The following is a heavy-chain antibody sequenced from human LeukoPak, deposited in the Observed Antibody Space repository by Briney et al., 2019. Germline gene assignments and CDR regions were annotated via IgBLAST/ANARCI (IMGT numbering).Heavy chain of an antibody. D-gene: IGHD3-10*01. CDR2: ISAYNGNT. CDR3: ARRRYYGSGSHYYYYYMDV. CDR1: GHTFTSYG. J-gene: IGHJ6*03. Sequence: GASVKVSCKASGHTFTSYGISWVRQAPGQGLEWMGWISAYNGNTNYAQKLQGRVTMTTDTSTSTAYMELRSLRSDDTAVYYCARRRYYGSGSHYYYYYMDVWGKGTTVTVSS. V-gene: IGHV1-18*01.